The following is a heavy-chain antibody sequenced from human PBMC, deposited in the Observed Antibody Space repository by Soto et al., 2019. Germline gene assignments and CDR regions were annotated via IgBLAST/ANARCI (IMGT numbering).Heavy chain of an antibody. CDR1: GYTFTGYY. J-gene: IGHJ6*02. Sequence: RASVKVSCKASGYTFTGYYMHWVRQAPGQGLEWMGWINPNSGGTNYAQKFQGRVTMTRDTSISTAYMELSRLRSDDTAVYYCARDIGSSSSGFYYYGMDVWGQGTTVTVPS. CDR3: ARDIGSSSSGFYYYGMDV. D-gene: IGHD6-6*01. V-gene: IGHV1-2*02. CDR2: INPNSGGT.